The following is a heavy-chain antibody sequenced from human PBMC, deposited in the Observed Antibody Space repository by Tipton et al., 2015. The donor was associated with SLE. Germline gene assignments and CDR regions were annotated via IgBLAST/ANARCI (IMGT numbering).Heavy chain of an antibody. CDR3: ARVVVGAFDY. V-gene: IGHV1-18*01. CDR1: GYTFIHKG. D-gene: IGHD2-15*01. CDR2: ISVYNGYT. J-gene: IGHJ4*02. Sequence: QSGAEVKKPGASVKVSCKASGYTFIHKGICWVRQAPGQGLEFMGWISVYNGYTNYAQKFQGRVTLTTDTSTSTAYMELRSLRSDDTAVYYCARVVVGAFDYWGQGTLVTVSS.